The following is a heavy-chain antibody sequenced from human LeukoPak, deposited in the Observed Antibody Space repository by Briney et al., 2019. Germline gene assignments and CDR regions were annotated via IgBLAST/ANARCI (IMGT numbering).Heavy chain of an antibody. Sequence: GASVKVSCKASGYTFTGYYMHWVRQAPGQGLEWMGWINPNSGGTNYAQKFQGRVTMTRDTSISTAYMELSRLRSDDTAVYYCARGPHHYDFPPPYYYYYMDVWGKGTTVTVSS. CDR1: GYTFTGYY. D-gene: IGHD3-3*01. CDR3: ARGPHHYDFPPPYYYYYMDV. J-gene: IGHJ6*03. CDR2: INPNSGGT. V-gene: IGHV1-2*02.